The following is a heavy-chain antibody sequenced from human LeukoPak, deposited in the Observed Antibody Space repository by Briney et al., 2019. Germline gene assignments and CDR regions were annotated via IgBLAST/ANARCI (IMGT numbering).Heavy chain of an antibody. D-gene: IGHD2-21*02. Sequence: ASVKVSCKASGYTFTGYYMHWVRQAPGQGLEWMGWINPNSGGTNYAQKFQGRVTMTRDTSISTAYMELSRLRSDDTAVYYCARDGAYCGGDCYSGFDYWGQGTPVTVSS. CDR1: GYTFTGYY. CDR2: INPNSGGT. V-gene: IGHV1-2*02. J-gene: IGHJ4*02. CDR3: ARDGAYCGGDCYSGFDY.